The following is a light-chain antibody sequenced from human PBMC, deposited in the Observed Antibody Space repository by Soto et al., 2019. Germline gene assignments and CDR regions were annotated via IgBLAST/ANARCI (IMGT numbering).Light chain of an antibody. CDR2: AAS. V-gene: IGKV1-39*01. CDR3: QQSYSTPQT. CDR1: QNISVW. J-gene: IGKJ1*01. Sequence: DIQMTQSPSTLSASVGDGVAITCRASQNISVWLAWYQQKPGKAPKLLIYAASSLQSGVPPRFSGSGSGTDFTLTISSLQPEDFATYYCQQSYSTPQTFGQGTKVDIK.